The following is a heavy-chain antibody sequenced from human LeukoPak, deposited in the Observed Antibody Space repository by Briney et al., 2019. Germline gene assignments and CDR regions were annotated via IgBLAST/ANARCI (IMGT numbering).Heavy chain of an antibody. CDR2: IWFDGSKR. CDR3: ARCTGGSCVFDY. V-gene: IGHV3-33*08. CDR1: GFTFSSYS. J-gene: IGHJ4*02. Sequence: PGGSLRLSCAASGFTFSSYSMNWVRQAPGKGLEWVALIWFDGSKRYYGDSLKGRFTVSRDNSKNTLYLQVDSLRAEDTAVYYCARCTGGSCVFDYWGQGTLVTVSS. D-gene: IGHD2-8*02.